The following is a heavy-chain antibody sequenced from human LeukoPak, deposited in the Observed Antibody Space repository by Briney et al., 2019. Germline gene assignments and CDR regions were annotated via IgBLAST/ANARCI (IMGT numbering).Heavy chain of an antibody. CDR3: AKDLIGSSYYGGDS. V-gene: IGHV3-23*01. J-gene: IGHJ4*02. CDR1: GFMFKIHA. Sequence: GGSLRLSCAASGFMFKIHAMSWVRQAPGKGLEWVSTISGDGGSTYYADSVKGRFTISRDNSKNTLYLQMNSLRAEDTAVYYCAKDLIGSSYYGGDSWGQGTLVTVFS. CDR2: ISGDGGST. D-gene: IGHD6-13*01.